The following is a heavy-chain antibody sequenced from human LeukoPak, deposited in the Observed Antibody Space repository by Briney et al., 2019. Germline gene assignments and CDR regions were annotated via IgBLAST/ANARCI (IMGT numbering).Heavy chain of an antibody. CDR3: ARHAKAYGSSCDY. Sequence: GESLKISCEGSGXSFTTYWSSWVRQMPGKGLEWMGRIDPSDSYTNYSPSFQGHVTISADKSFSTAYLQWTSLKASDTAMYYCARHAKAYGSSCDYWGQGTLVTVSS. D-gene: IGHD6-13*01. CDR1: GXSFTTYW. V-gene: IGHV5-10-1*01. J-gene: IGHJ4*02. CDR2: IDPSDSYT.